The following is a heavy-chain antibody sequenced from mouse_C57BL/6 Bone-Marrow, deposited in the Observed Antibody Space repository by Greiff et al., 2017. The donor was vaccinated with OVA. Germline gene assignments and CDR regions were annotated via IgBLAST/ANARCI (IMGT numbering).Heavy chain of an antibody. J-gene: IGHJ2*01. CDR1: GFNIKNTY. CDR3: ARYRYYGSSLFDY. D-gene: IGHD1-1*01. Sequence: VQLQQSVAELVRPGASVKLSCTASGFNIKNTYMHWVKQRPEQGLEWIGRIDPANGNTKYAPKFQGKATITADTSSNTAYLQLSSLTSEDTAIYYGARYRYYGSSLFDYWGQGTTLTVSS. V-gene: IGHV14-3*01. CDR2: IDPANGNT.